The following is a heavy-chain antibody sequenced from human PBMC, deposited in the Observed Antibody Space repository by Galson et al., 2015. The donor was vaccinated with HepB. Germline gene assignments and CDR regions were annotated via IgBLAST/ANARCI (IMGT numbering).Heavy chain of an antibody. CDR3: TTDIISGGPHPSYYYDSSGYYGGVGAFDI. V-gene: IGHV3-15*01. Sequence: SLRLSCAASGFTFSNAWMSWVRQAPGKGLEWVGRIKSKTDGGTTDYAAPVKGRFTISRDDSKNTLYLQMNSLKTEDTAVYYCTTDIISGGPHPSYYYDSSGYYGGVGAFDIWGQGTMVTVSS. J-gene: IGHJ3*02. CDR2: IKSKTDGGTT. CDR1: GFTFSNAW. D-gene: IGHD3-22*01.